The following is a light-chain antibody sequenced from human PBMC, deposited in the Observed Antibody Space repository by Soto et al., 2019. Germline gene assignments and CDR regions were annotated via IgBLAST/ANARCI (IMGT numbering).Light chain of an antibody. CDR2: EVS. Sequence: QSVLTQPASVSGSPGQSITISCTGTSSDVGGYNYVSWYQQHPGKAPKLMIYEVSNRPSGVSNRFSGSKSGNTASLTISGLQAEDDADYYCSSYTSSITYVFGTGTQLTVL. CDR1: SSDVGGYNY. CDR3: SSYTSSITYV. V-gene: IGLV2-14*01. J-gene: IGLJ1*01.